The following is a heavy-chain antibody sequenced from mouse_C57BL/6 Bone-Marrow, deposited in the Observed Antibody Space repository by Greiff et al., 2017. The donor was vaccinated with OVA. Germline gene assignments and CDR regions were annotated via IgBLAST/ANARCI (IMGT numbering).Heavy chain of an antibody. CDR2: ISDGGSYT. V-gene: IGHV5-4*01. D-gene: IGHD2-2*01. J-gene: IGHJ3*01. CDR1: GFTFRSYA. CDR3: AREMGYMAWFAY. Sequence: EVQLVESGGGLVKPGGSLKLSCAASGFTFRSYAMSWVRQTPEKRLEWVATISDGGSYTYYPDNVKGRFTISRDNAKNNLYLQMSHLKSEDTAMYYCAREMGYMAWFAYWGQGTLVTVSA.